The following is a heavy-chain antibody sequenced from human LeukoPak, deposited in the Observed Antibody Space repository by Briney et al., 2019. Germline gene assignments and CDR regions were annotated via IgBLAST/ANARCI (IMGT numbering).Heavy chain of an antibody. Sequence: ASVKVSCKASGGTFSSYAISWVRQAPGQGLEWMGWINPDSGGTNYAQIFQGRVTMTRDTSISTAYMELNRLRSDDTAVYYCARVASAVYSDYWGQGTLVTVSS. V-gene: IGHV1-2*02. CDR3: ARVASAVYSDY. CDR1: GGTFSSYA. CDR2: INPDSGGT. J-gene: IGHJ4*02.